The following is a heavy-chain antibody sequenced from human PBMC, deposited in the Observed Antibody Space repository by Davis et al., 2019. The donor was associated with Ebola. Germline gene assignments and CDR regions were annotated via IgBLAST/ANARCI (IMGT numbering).Heavy chain of an antibody. J-gene: IGHJ4*02. CDR2: SNPVFGTP. CDR3: ASGIGRGYTYGPPDF. Sequence: SVKVSCKASGGSFTSFVINWVRQAPGQELEWMGGSNPVFGTPTYAQEFQGRVMITADESTSTAYMELSSLRSEDTAMYYCASGIGRGYTYGPPDFWGQGTLVTVSS. CDR1: GGSFTSFV. D-gene: IGHD5-18*01. V-gene: IGHV1-69*13.